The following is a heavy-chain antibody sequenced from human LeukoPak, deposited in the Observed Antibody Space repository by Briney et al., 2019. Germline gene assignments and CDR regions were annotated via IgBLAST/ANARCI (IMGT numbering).Heavy chain of an antibody. V-gene: IGHV3-30-3*01. J-gene: IGHJ4*02. CDR1: GLTFSSYA. CDR3: AKGGRITGTLDY. CDR2: ISYDGSNK. Sequence: GGSLRLSCAASGLTFSSYAMHWVRQAPGKGLEWVAVISYDGSNKYYADSVKGRFTISRDNSKNTLYLQMNSLRGEDTAVYYCAKGGRITGTLDYWGQGTLVTVSS. D-gene: IGHD1-7*01.